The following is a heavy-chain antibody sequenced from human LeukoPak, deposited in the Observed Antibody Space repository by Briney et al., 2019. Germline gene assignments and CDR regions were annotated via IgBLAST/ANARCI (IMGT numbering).Heavy chain of an antibody. J-gene: IGHJ4*02. CDR3: ARDYYGSGSYYGLFDY. CDR2: ISYDGSNK. Sequence: PGGSLRLSCAASGFSFSSYGMHWVRQAPGKGLEWVAVISYDGSNKYYADSVKGRFTISRDNAKNSLYLQMNSLRAEGTALYYCARDYYGSGSYYGLFDYWGQGTLVTVSS. V-gene: IGHV3-30*03. CDR1: GFSFSSYG. D-gene: IGHD3-10*01.